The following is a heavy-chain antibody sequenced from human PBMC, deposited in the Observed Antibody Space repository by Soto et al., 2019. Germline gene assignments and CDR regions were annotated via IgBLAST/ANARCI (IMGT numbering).Heavy chain of an antibody. Sequence: GGSLRLSCAASGFTFSSYAMSWVRQAPGKGLEWVSAISGGGGSTCYADSVKGRVTISRDNYKNTLYLQMNSLRAEDTAVYYCAKVSLGATTITDYYYYGLDVWGQGTTVTVSS. D-gene: IGHD1-26*01. V-gene: IGHV3-23*01. J-gene: IGHJ6*02. CDR1: GFTFSSYA. CDR3: AKVSLGATTITDYYYYGLDV. CDR2: ISGGGGST.